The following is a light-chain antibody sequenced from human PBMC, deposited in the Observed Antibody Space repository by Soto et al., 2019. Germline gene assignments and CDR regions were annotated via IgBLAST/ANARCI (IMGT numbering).Light chain of an antibody. J-gene: IGLJ3*02. V-gene: IGLV2-11*01. Sequence: QSALTQPRSVSGSPGQSVTLSCTGTSSDVGAYNYVSWSQQHPGRAPKLMIYDVSARPSGVPDRFSGSKSGNTAFLTISGLQTDDEADYYCSSYAGTYTGVFGGGTKLTVL. CDR1: SSDVGAYNY. CDR2: DVS. CDR3: SSYAGTYTGV.